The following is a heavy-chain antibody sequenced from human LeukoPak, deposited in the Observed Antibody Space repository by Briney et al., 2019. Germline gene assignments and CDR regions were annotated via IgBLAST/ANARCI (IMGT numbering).Heavy chain of an antibody. D-gene: IGHD3-3*01. J-gene: IGHJ4*02. CDR1: GFTFSSYA. CDR3: AREEAFQLEASLDQ. CDR2: IVGSGVNT. V-gene: IGHV3-23*01. Sequence: GGSLRLSCAASGFTFSSYAMNWVRQTPGKGLEWVSSIVGSGVNTYHADSVKGRFTISRDNSRNTLSLQMNSLRGEDTAVYYCAREEAFQLEASLDQWGQGTLVTVSS.